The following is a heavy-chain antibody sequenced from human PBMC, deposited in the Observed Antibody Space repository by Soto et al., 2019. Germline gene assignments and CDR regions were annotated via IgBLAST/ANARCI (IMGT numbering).Heavy chain of an antibody. V-gene: IGHV4-61*01. D-gene: IGHD3-3*01. J-gene: IGHJ5*02. CDR2: IYYSGST. CDR3: ARGAFSFGVPTIWFDP. Sequence: QVQLQESGPGLVKPSETLSPTCTVSGGSVSSGSYYWSWIRQPPGKGLEWIGYIYYSGSTDYNPSLKSRVTISVDTSKNQFSLKLSSVTAADTAVYYCARGAFSFGVPTIWFDPWGQGTLVTVSS. CDR1: GGSVSSGSYY.